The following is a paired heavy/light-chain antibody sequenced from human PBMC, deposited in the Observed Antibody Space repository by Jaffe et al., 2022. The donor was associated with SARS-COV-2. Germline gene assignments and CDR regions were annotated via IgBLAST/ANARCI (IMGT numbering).Heavy chain of an antibody. V-gene: IGHV3-30-3*01. CDR2: ISYDGSNK. D-gene: IGHD3-3*01. Sequence: QVQLVESGGGVVQPGRSLRLSCAASGFTFSSYAMHWVRQAPGKGLEWVAVISYDGSNKYYADSVKGRFTISRDNSKNTLYLQMNSLRAEDTAVYYCAREYKGGYHYDFWSGYYADHYYYYGMDVWGQGTTVTVSS. J-gene: IGHJ6*02. CDR3: AREYKGGYHYDFWSGYYADHYYYYGMDV. CDR1: GFTFSSYA.
Light chain of an antibody. CDR2: EVS. CDR3: SSYTSSSTLVWV. Sequence: QSALTQPASVSGSPGQSITISCTGTSSDVGGYNYVSWYQQHPGKAPKLMIYEVSNRPSGVPDRFSGSKSGNTASLTISGLQAEDEADYYCSSYTSSSTLVWVFGGGTKLTVL. CDR1: SSDVGGYNY. V-gene: IGLV2-14*01. J-gene: IGLJ3*02.